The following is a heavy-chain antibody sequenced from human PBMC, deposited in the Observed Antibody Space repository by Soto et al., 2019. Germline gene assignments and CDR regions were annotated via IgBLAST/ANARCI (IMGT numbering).Heavy chain of an antibody. J-gene: IGHJ5*02. V-gene: IGHV4-31*03. CDR3: ARGDYSGYDFGWFDP. Sequence: SETLSLTCTVSGGSISSGGYYWSWIRQHPGKGLEWIGYIYYSGSTYYNPSLKSRVTISVDTSKNQFSLKLSSVTAADTAVYYCARGDYSGYDFGWFDPWGQGTLVTVSS. CDR2: IYYSGST. CDR1: GGSISSGGYY. D-gene: IGHD5-12*01.